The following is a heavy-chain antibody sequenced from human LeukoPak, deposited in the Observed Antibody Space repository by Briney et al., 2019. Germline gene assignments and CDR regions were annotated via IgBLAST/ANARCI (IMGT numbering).Heavy chain of an antibody. V-gene: IGHV1-2*02. J-gene: IGHJ4*02. CDR3: ARDGSGGPYGDADY. CDR2: INPNSGGI. D-gene: IGHD4-17*01. CDR1: GYTFTAYY. Sequence: ASVKVSRKASGYTFTAYYMHWVRQAPGQGLEWMGWINPNSGGINFAQNFQGRVTMTRDTSISTAYMELSRLRSDDTAVYYCARDGSGGPYGDADYWGQGTLVTVSS.